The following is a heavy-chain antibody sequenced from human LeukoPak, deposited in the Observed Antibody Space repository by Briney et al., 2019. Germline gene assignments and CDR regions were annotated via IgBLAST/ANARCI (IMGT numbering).Heavy chain of an antibody. CDR2: IRSKAYGGTT. CDR3: TRGWSRHY. J-gene: IGHJ4*02. CDR1: GFTFGDYA. Sequence: SGGSLRLSCTASGFTFGDYAMSWVRQAPGKGLEWVGFIRSKAYGGTTEYAASVKGRFTISRDDSKSIAYLQMNSLKTEDTAVYYCTRGWSRHYWGQGPLVTVSS. V-gene: IGHV3-49*04. D-gene: IGHD3-3*01.